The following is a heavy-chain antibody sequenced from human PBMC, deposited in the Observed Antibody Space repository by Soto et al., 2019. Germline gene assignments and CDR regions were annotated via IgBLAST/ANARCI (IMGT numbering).Heavy chain of an antibody. CDR3: AIEGGQQLVRWPNWFYP. V-gene: IGHV1-46*01. CDR2: INPSGGST. Sequence: ASVKVSCKASGYTFTSYYMHWVRQAPGQGLEWMGIINPSGGSTSYAQKFQGRVTMTRDTPTSTVYMELSSLRSEDTAVYYCAIEGGQQLVRWPNWFYPWGQGTLVTGS. J-gene: IGHJ5*02. D-gene: IGHD6-13*01. CDR1: GYTFTSYY.